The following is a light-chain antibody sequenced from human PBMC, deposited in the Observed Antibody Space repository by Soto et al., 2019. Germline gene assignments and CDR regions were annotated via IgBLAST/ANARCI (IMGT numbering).Light chain of an antibody. CDR2: RNN. Sequence: QSVLTQPPSASGTPGQRVTISCSGSSSNIESNYVYWYQQLPGTAPKLLIYRNNQRPSWVPDRLSGSKSGTSASLAISGLRSEDEADYYCEAWDDSLSGYVFGTGTKVTVL. CDR1: SSNIESNY. J-gene: IGLJ1*01. V-gene: IGLV1-47*01. CDR3: EAWDDSLSGYV.